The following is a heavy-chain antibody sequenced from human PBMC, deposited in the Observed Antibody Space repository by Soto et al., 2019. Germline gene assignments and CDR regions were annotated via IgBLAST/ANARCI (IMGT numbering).Heavy chain of an antibody. J-gene: IGHJ6*02. CDR2: IDPSDSYT. V-gene: IGHV5-10-1*01. CDR3: ARHLSVWSGGHYGMDV. D-gene: IGHD3-3*01. Sequence: GETLKISCKGSGYSFTSYWISWVRQMPGKGLEWMGRIDPSDSYTNYSPSFQGHVTISADKSISTAYLQWSSLKASDTAMYYCARHLSVWSGGHYGMDVWGQGTTVTVSS. CDR1: GYSFTSYW.